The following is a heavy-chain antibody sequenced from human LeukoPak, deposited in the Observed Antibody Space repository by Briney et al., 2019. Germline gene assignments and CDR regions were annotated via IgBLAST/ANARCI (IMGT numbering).Heavy chain of an antibody. D-gene: IGHD1-26*01. Sequence: GGSLRLSCAASGFTFITYSMNWVRQAPGKGLEWVPYISRGSSTIYYADSVKGRFTISRDNAKNSLYLQMNSLRDEDTAVYYCARDSVGGFDPWGQGTLVTVSS. V-gene: IGHV3-48*02. CDR1: GFTFITYS. J-gene: IGHJ5*02. CDR3: ARDSVGGFDP. CDR2: ISRGSSTI.